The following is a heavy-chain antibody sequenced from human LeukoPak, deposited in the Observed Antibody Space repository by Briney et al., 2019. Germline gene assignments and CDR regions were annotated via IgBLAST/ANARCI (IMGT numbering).Heavy chain of an antibody. D-gene: IGHD1-26*01. J-gene: IGHJ5*02. CDR3: VSGSYSWFDP. V-gene: IGHV4-39*01. CDR1: GGSISSSSYY. CDR2: IYYNGST. Sequence: SETLSLTCTVSGGSISSSSYYWGWIRQPPRRGLEWIGSIYYNGSTYYNPSLKSRVTIDTSKNQFSLKLSSVTAADTAVYYCVSGSYSWFDPWGQGTLVTVSS.